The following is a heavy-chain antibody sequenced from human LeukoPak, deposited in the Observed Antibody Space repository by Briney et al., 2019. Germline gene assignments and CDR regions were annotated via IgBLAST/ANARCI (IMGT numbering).Heavy chain of an antibody. V-gene: IGHV3-53*01. CDR3: ARERGERGAYDYDSNGYYYFDS. J-gene: IGHJ4*02. D-gene: IGHD3-22*01. CDR1: GFIVSSNY. CDR2: IYSGGRT. Sequence: PGGSLRLSCAASGFIVSSNYMNWVRQAPGKGLEWVSVIYSGGRTYYADSVKGRFTISRDHSKNTLYLQMNSLRAEDTAVYYCARERGERGAYDYDSNGYYYFDSWGQGTLVTVSS.